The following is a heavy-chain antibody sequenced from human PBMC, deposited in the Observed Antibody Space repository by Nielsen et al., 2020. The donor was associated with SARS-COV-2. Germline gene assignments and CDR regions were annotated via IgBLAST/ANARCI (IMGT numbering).Heavy chain of an antibody. CDR3: AKDPTYYDFWSGYLSATQINYYYYMDV. CDR1: GFPFSSYG. J-gene: IGHJ6*03. CDR2: ISYDGSNK. V-gene: IGHV3-30*18. D-gene: IGHD3-3*01. Sequence: GGSLSLPCAAPGFPFSSYGMHWVRQAPGKGLGWVAVISYDGSNKYYADSVKGRFTISRDNSKNTLYLQMNSLRAEDTAVYYCAKDPTYYDFWSGYLSATQINYYYYMDVWGKGTTVTVSS.